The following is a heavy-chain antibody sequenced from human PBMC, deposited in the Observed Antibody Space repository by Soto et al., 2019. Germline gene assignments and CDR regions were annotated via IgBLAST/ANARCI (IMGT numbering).Heavy chain of an antibody. CDR3: TTSNWFGP. CDR2: IYYSGST. Sequence: GCNRQPPGKGLEWIGTIYYSGSTYYNPSLKSRVTISVDTSKNQFSLKLSSVIAAETAVYYCTTSNWFGPWGQGILV. J-gene: IGHJ5*02. V-gene: IGHV4-39*01.